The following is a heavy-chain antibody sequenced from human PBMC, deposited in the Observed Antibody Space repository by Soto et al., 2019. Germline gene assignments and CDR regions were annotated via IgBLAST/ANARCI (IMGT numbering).Heavy chain of an antibody. CDR1: GGTFSSYA. J-gene: IGHJ6*02. V-gene: IGHV1-69*13. Sequence: ASVKVSCKASGGTFSSYAISWVRQAPGQGREWMGGIIPIFGTANYAQKFQGRVTITADESTSTAYVEPSSLRSEDTAVYYCARPIAAAAPSPYYYCMDVWGQGTTVTVSS. CDR3: ARPIAAAAPSPYYYCMDV. CDR2: IIPIFGTA. D-gene: IGHD6-13*01.